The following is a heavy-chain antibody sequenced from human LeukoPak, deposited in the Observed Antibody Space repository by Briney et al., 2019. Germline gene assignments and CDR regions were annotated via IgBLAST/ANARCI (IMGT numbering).Heavy chain of an antibody. V-gene: IGHV4-4*07. Sequence: SETLSLTCTVSGGSISSYYWSWIRQPAGKGLEWIGRIYSSGSMSYNPSLKSRVSLSVDTSKNQFSLKLSSVTVADTAMYYCARGHRVPTINYFDPWGQGTLVTVSS. CDR3: ARGHRVPTINYFDP. CDR2: IYSSGSM. CDR1: GGSISSYY. D-gene: IGHD4-11*01. J-gene: IGHJ5*02.